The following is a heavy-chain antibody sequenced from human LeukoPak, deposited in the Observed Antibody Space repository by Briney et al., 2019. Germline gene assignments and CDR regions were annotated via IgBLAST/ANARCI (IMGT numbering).Heavy chain of an antibody. CDR2: ISSTSTYI. CDR3: ARGGFGELY. CDR1: GFTFSSYS. V-gene: IGHV3-21*01. Sequence: GRSLRLSCAASGFTFSSYSMNWVRQAPGKGLEWVSSISSTSTYIYYADSVEGRFTISRDNAKNSLYLQVNSLRAEDTAVYYCARGGFGELYWGQGTLVTVSS. J-gene: IGHJ4*02. D-gene: IGHD3-10*01.